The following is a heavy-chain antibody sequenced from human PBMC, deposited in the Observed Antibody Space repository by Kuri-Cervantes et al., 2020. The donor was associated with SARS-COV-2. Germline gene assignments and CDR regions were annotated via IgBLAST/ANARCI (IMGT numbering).Heavy chain of an antibody. D-gene: IGHD3-16*02. Sequence: ASVKVSCKASGYTFTSYDINWVRQATGQGLEWMGWMNPNSGNTGYAQKFQGRVTMTRNTSISTAYMELSSLRAEDTAVYYCAKDRYYYYGMDVWGQGTTVTVSS. CDR2: MNPNSGNT. J-gene: IGHJ6*02. CDR1: GYTFTSYD. CDR3: AKDRYYYYGMDV. V-gene: IGHV1-8*01.